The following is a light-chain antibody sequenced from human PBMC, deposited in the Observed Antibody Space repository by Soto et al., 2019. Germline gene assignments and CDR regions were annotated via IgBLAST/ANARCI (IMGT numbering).Light chain of an antibody. J-gene: IGKJ4*01. CDR1: QGIVSW. CDR2: AAS. Sequence: DIQMTQSPSFVSASVGDRVTITCRASQGIVSWLAWYQHKPGRAPKLLIHAASSLESAVPSSFSGSGSGTDFTLTISSRQPKDFATYYCQQTSSFPLTFGGGTKVEIK. CDR3: QQTSSFPLT. V-gene: IGKV1-12*01.